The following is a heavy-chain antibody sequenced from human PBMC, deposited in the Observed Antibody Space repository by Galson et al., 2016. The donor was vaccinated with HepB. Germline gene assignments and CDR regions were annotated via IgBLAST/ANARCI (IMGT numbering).Heavy chain of an antibody. J-gene: IGHJ3*02. D-gene: IGHD2-21*02. V-gene: IGHV3-64D*06. CDR3: VKDLGPVTDYNYDAFDS. CDR1: EFTFSLYG. CDR2: ISSNGDHT. Sequence: SLRLSCAASEFTFSLYGMHWVRQAPGKGLEHVSAISSNGDHTYYADSVRGRFTISRDNSKNTLDLQMSSLRAEDTAIYWCVKDLGPVTDYNYDAFDSWGQGTKVTVSS.